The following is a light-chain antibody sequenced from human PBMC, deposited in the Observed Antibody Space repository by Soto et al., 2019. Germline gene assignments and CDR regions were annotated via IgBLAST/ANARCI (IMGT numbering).Light chain of an antibody. V-gene: IGKV3-11*01. Sequence: VLTQSPVTLSLSPGERATLSCRASQSVSRYLAWYQQKPGQAPRLLISDATNRATGISARFSGSGSGTDFTLTIDSLEPEDFAVYYCQQRINWPLTFGGGTKVEIK. CDR3: QQRINWPLT. J-gene: IGKJ4*01. CDR1: QSVSRY. CDR2: DAT.